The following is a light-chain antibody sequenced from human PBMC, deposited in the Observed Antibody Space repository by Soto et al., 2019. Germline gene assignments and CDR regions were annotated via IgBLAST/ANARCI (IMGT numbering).Light chain of an antibody. V-gene: IGKV3-15*01. CDR2: DVS. J-gene: IGKJ4*01. Sequence: EIVLTQSPATLSVSPGEGATLSCRASQSVSVNLAWYQQKPGQAPRLLIYDVSTRAAGIPARFSGSGSGTEFTLTLSSLQSEEFAVYYCQQSKNCPLTFGGGTKVE. CDR1: QSVSVN. CDR3: QQSKNCPLT.